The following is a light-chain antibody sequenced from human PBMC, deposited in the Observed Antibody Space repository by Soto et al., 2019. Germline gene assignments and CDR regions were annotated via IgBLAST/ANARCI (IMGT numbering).Light chain of an antibody. J-gene: IGKJ1*01. Sequence: EIVMTQSPATLSVSPGERATLSCRASQSVSSNLAWYQQKPGQAPRLLIYGASTRATGIPARFSGSGSGTEFTLTISSLQSEDFAVYHCQQYNNWPGTTFGQGTKVEIK. CDR2: GAS. V-gene: IGKV3-15*01. CDR1: QSVSSN. CDR3: QQYNNWPGTT.